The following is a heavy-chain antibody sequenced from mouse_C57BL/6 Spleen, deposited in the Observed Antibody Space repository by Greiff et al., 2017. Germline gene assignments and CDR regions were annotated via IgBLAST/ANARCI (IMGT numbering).Heavy chain of an antibody. CDR2: FHPYNDDT. D-gene: IGHD1-1*01. J-gene: IGHJ1*03. Sequence: VQLQQSGAELVKPGASVKMSCKASGYTFTTYPIEWMKQNHGKSLEWIGNFHPYNDDTKYNEKFKGKATLTVEKSSSTVYLELSRLTSDDSAVYYCARGYYGSSPYWYFDVWGTGTTVTVPS. CDR3: ARGYYGSSPYWYFDV. CDR1: GYTFTTYP. V-gene: IGHV1-47*01.